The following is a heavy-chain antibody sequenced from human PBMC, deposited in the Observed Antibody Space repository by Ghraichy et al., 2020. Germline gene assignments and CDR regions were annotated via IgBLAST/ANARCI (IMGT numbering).Heavy chain of an antibody. J-gene: IGHJ4*02. CDR2: IYSGGTI. CDR1: GFTVSSNY. V-gene: IGHV3-66*02. Sequence: GGSLRLSCAASGFTVSSNYMSWVRQDPGKGLEWVSVIYSGGTIKYADSVKGRFTISRDNSKNTLYLQMNSLGPEDTAIYYCARGGTWQLGSCYYDYWGQGTLVTVSS. D-gene: IGHD1-1*01. CDR3: ARGGTWQLGSCYYDY.